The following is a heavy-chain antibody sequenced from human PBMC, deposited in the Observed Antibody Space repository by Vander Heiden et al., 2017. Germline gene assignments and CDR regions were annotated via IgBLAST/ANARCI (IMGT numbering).Heavy chain of an antibody. CDR1: GFTFSSYS. Sequence: EVQLLASGGGLVQPGGSLRLSCAASGFTFSSYSMGWVRQAPGKELEWVSAISGSGGSTYYAGSVKGRFTISRDNSKNTLYLQMNSLRAEDTAVYYCAKVKSTYGSGSPYYYGMDVWGQGTTVTVSS. V-gene: IGHV3-23*01. D-gene: IGHD3-10*01. CDR3: AKVKSTYGSGSPYYYGMDV. CDR2: ISGSGGST. J-gene: IGHJ6*02.